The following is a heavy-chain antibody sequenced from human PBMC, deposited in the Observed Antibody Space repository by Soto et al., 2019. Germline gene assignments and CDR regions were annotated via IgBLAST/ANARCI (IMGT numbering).Heavy chain of an antibody. J-gene: IGHJ5*02. D-gene: IGHD6-13*01. CDR2: ISSSSSTI. CDR1: GFTFSSYS. V-gene: IGHV3-48*02. Sequence: EVQLVESGGGLVQPGGSLRLSCAASGFTFSSYSMNWVRQAPGKGLEWVSYISSSSSTIYYADSVKGRFTISRDNAKNSLYLQMNSLRDEDTAVYYCARVKTAAAGTRRYHWFDPWGQGTLVTVSS. CDR3: ARVKTAAAGTRRYHWFDP.